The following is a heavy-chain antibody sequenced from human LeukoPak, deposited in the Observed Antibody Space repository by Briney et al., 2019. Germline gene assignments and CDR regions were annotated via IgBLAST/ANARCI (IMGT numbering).Heavy chain of an antibody. CDR3: ARVFWD. Sequence: PSETLSLTCTVSGGSISSGSYYWSWIRQPAGKGLEWIGQIYTSGSTNYNPSLKSRVTISVDTSKNQFSLRLTSVTAADTAVYYCARVFWDWGQGSLVTVSS. D-gene: IGHD7-27*01. V-gene: IGHV4-61*09. J-gene: IGHJ4*02. CDR1: GGSISSGSYY. CDR2: IYTSGST.